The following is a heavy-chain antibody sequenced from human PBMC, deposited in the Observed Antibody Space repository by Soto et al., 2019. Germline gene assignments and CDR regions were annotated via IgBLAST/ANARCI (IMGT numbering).Heavy chain of an antibody. J-gene: IGHJ6*02. V-gene: IGHV1-18*01. CDR2: ISAYNGNT. CDR1: GYTFTSYG. D-gene: IGHD6-19*01. CDR3: AREAVAAIEGVHYYYGMGV. Sequence: QVQLVQSGAEVKKPGASVKVSCKASGYTFTSYGISWVRQAPGQGLEWMGWISAYNGNTNYPQNLQGRVTMTTDTSTSTAYMVLRSLRSDDTAVYFCAREAVAAIEGVHYYYGMGVWGQGTTVTVSS.